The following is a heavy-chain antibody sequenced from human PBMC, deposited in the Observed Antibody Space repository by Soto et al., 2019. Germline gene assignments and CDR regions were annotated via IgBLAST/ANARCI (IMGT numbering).Heavy chain of an antibody. CDR3: ARDGGRHSGGIDY. V-gene: IGHV1-69*01. CDR2: IIPIFGTA. D-gene: IGHD1-26*01. Sequence: QVQLVQSGAEVKKPGSSVKVSCKASGGTFSSYSINWVRQAPGQGLEWMGEIIPIFGTANYAQKFQGRVTSTADESTGTAYMELSGLRSEDTAVYYCARDGGRHSGGIDYWGPGTLVSVSS. J-gene: IGHJ4*02. CDR1: GGTFSSYS.